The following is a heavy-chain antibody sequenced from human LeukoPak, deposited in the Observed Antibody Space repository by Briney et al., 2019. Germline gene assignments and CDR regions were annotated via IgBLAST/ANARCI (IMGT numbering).Heavy chain of an antibody. D-gene: IGHD2-2*01. Sequence: PGGSLRLSCAASGFTFSSYSMNWVRQAPGKGLEWVSSISSSSSYIYYADSVKGRFTISRDNAKNSLYLQMDSPRAEDTAFYHYARGYSTRHFPFDSWGQGTLVTVSS. J-gene: IGHJ4*02. CDR1: GFTFSSYS. CDR2: ISSSSSYI. V-gene: IGHV3-21*04. CDR3: ARGYSTRHFPFDS.